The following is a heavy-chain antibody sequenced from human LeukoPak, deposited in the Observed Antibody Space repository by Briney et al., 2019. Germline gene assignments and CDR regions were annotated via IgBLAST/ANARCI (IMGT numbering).Heavy chain of an antibody. J-gene: IGHJ4*02. CDR1: GDSINGGGYY. V-gene: IGHV4-31*03. CDR3: ARDAYYGPGSLGY. D-gene: IGHD3-10*01. CDR2: IYYSGST. Sequence: PSQTLSLTCTVSGDSINGGGYYWSWIRQHPGKGLEWIGYIYYSGSTYYNPSLKSRVTILVDTSKNQFSLKVSSVTVADTAVYYCARDAYYGPGSLGYWGQGTLVTVSS.